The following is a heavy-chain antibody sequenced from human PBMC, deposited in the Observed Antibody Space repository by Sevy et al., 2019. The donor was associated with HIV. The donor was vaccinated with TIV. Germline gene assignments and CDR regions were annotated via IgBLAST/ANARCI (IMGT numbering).Heavy chain of an antibody. CDR1: GFTFSSYA. CDR3: AKGGPRITIFGVVVGPEDYYYGMDV. J-gene: IGHJ6*02. D-gene: IGHD3-3*01. CDR2: ISGSGGST. Sequence: GGSRRLSCAASGFTFSSYAMSWVRQAPGKGLEWVSAISGSGGSTYYADSVKGRFTISRDNSKNTLYLQMNSLRAEDTAVYYCAKGGPRITIFGVVVGPEDYYYGMDVWGQGTTVTVSS. V-gene: IGHV3-23*01.